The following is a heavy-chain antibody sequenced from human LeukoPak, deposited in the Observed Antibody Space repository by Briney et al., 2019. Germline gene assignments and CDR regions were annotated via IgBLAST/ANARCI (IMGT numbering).Heavy chain of an antibody. CDR2: ISGSGDTT. D-gene: IGHD2-15*01. V-gene: IGHV3-23*01. J-gene: IGHJ6*03. CDR3: AKDTSAWWYHRAYMNV. Sequence: GGSLRLSCAASGFTFSNYAMSWVRQAPGGGLEWVSAISGSGDTTFHADSVEGRFTTSRDNSKITLSLQMSGLRVEDSAVYFCAKDTSAWWYHRAYMNVWGTGTTVTVSS. CDR1: GFTFSNYA.